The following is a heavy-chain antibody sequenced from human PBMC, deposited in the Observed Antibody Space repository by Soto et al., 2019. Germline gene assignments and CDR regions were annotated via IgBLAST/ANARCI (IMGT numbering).Heavy chain of an antibody. J-gene: IGHJ4*02. CDR3: ARLTYYDFPLLFDY. CDR1: GFSLSTSGVG. D-gene: IGHD3-3*01. CDR2: IYWDDDK. V-gene: IGHV2-5*02. Sequence: ITLKESGPTLVKPTQTLTLTCTFSGFSLSTSGVGVGWIRQPPGKALEWLALIYWDDDKRYSPSLKSRLTITKDTSKNQVVLTMTNMDPVDTATYYCARLTYYDFPLLFDYWGQGTLVTVSS.